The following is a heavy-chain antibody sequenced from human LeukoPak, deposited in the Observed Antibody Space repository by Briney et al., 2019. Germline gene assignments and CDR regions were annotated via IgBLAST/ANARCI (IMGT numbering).Heavy chain of an antibody. J-gene: IGHJ4*02. CDR1: GGSISSYY. D-gene: IGHD5-24*01. CDR2: IYYSGST. Sequence: SQTLSLTCTVSGGSISSYYWSWIRQPPRKGLEWIGSIYYSGSTNYNPSLKSRVTISVDTSKNQFSLKLSSVTAADTAVYYCARGGATLRWLQLPYYFDYWGQGTLVTVSS. CDR3: ARGGATLRWLQLPYYFDY. V-gene: IGHV4-59*08.